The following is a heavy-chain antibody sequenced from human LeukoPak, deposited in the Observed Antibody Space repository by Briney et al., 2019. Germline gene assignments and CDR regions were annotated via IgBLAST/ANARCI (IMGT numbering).Heavy chain of an antibody. CDR1: GYTFTGYY. CDR3: ARVLSLSAFDY. V-gene: IGHV1-2*02. J-gene: IGHJ4*02. Sequence: VASVKVSCKASGYTFTGYYMHWVRQAPGQGLEWMGWINPNSGGTNYAQKFQGRVAMTRDTSISTAYMELSRLRSDDTAVYYCARVLSLSAFDYWGQGTLVTVSS. CDR2: INPNSGGT. D-gene: IGHD2/OR15-2a*01.